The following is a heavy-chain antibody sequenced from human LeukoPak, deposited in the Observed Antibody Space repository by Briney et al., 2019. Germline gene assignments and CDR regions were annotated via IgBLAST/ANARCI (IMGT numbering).Heavy chain of an antibody. J-gene: IGHJ4*02. CDR2: ISVYNGNT. CDR3: ARGVQLWWFHIGDY. Sequence: ASVKVSCKASGYTFTNYGISWVRQAPGQGLEWMGWISVYNGNTNYTQKLQGRVTMTIDTSTSTAYMELRNLRSDDTAVYYCARGVQLWWFHIGDYWGQGTLVTVSS. V-gene: IGHV1-18*01. CDR1: GYTFTNYG. D-gene: IGHD5-18*01.